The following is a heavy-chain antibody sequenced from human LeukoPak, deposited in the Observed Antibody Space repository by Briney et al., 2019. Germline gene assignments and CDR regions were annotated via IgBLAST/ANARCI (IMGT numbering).Heavy chain of an antibody. CDR3: ARTGVGRFLEWLGECDY. CDR2: ISSSSSYI. V-gene: IGHV3-21*01. J-gene: IGHJ4*02. Sequence: GGSLRLSCAASGFTFSSYSMNWVRQAPGKGLEWVSSISSSSSYIYYADSVKGRFTISRDNAKNSLYLQMNSLRAEDTAVYYCARTGVGRFLEWLGECDYWGQGTLVPSPQ. D-gene: IGHD3-3*01. CDR1: GFTFSSYS.